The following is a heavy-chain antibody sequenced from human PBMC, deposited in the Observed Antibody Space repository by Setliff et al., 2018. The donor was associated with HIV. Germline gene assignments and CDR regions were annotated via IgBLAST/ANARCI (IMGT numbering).Heavy chain of an antibody. CDR1: GYSFNDYG. J-gene: IGHJ5*02. D-gene: IGHD3-10*01. CDR3: ARDRGYGSGSYYADNWFDP. CDR2: ISAYNGHT. V-gene: IGHV1-18*01. Sequence: ASVKVSCKASGYSFNDYGITWVRQAPGQGLEWMGWISAYNGHTNYTQKFQGRVTMTTDTSTTTVYMEFTSLRSEDTAVYYCARDRGYGSGSYYADNWFDPWGQGTLVTVSS.